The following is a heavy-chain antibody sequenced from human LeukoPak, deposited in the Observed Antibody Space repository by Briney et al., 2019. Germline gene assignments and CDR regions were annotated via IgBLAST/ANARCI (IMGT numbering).Heavy chain of an antibody. CDR3: ARAAGFTIFGVVISYYFDY. CDR2: ISPNSGGT. CDR1: GYTFTGYY. J-gene: IGHJ4*02. V-gene: IGHV1-2*02. D-gene: IGHD3-3*01. Sequence: ASVKVSCKASGYTFTGYYMHWVRQAPGQGLEWMGWISPNSGGTNYAQKFQGRVTMTRDTSISTAYMELSRLRSDDTAVYYCARAAGFTIFGVVISYYFDYWGQGTLVTVSS.